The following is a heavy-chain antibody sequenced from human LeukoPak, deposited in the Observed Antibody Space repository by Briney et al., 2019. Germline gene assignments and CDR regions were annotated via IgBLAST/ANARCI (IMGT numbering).Heavy chain of an antibody. V-gene: IGHV3-72*01. J-gene: IGHJ4*02. CDR3: VRSTSVVRGYFDY. CDR2: ARNQANGYTT. Sequence: GGSLRLSCAASGFTFSDDYMDWVRQAPGKGLEWVGRARNQANGYTTEYAASVKGKFTVSRDDSMSSLYLQMNSLKTEDTAVYYCVRSTSVVRGYFDYWGRGTLVTVAS. D-gene: IGHD3-10*01. CDR1: GFTFSDDY.